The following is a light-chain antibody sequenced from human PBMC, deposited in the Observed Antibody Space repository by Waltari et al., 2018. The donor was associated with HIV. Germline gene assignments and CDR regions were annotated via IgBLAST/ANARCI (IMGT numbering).Light chain of an antibody. V-gene: IGLV2-8*01. J-gene: IGLJ2*01. CDR1: SSDVGGYDY. CDR2: EVN. CDR3: RSYAGRNTLL. Sequence: QSALTQPPSASGSPGQSVTISCTGTSSDVGGYDYVSWYQQHPGKSPPLMLSEVNKRPSGAPARFPGSRSGNTASLTVSGLQAEDEAHYSCRSYAGRNTLLFGGGTKLTVL.